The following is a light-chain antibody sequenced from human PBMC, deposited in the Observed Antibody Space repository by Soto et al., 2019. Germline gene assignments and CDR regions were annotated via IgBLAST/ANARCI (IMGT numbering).Light chain of an antibody. Sequence: EIQLTQSPSFLSASVGDRVTITCRASQGICNSLGWYQQKPGKAPKLLMFAVSTLQSGVPSRFSGSGSGTEFTLTISSLQPEDFAFYYCQQLDSYPTFGQGTRLEI. CDR3: QQLDSYPT. V-gene: IGKV1-9*01. CDR2: AVS. J-gene: IGKJ5*01. CDR1: QGICNS.